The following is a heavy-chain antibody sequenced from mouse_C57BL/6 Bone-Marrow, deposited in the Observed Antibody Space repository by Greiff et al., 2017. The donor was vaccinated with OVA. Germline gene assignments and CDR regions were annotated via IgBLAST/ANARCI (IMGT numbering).Heavy chain of an antibody. D-gene: IGHD1-1*01. Sequence: ESGPGILQPSQTLSLTCSFSGFSLSTFGMGVGWIRQPSGKGLEWLAHIWWDDDKYYNPALKSRLTISKDTSKNQVFLKIANVDTADTATYYCARTFITTVVAPGYFDVWGTGTTVTVSS. CDR2: IWWDDDK. CDR3: ARTFITTVVAPGYFDV. V-gene: IGHV8-8*01. J-gene: IGHJ1*03. CDR1: GFSLSTFGMG.